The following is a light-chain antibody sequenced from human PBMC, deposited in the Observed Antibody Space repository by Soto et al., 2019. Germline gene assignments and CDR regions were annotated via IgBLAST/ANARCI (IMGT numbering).Light chain of an antibody. CDR2: TVS. J-gene: IGKJ4*01. Sequence: DIVMTQTPLSLPVTPGEPASISCRSSQSLFDSDDGNTYLDWYLQKAGQSPQLLIYTVSYRASGVPDRFSGSGSGTDFTLKISRVEAEDVGVYYCMQRIEFPLTFGGGTKVDIK. CDR1: QSLFDSDDGNTY. V-gene: IGKV2-40*01. CDR3: MQRIEFPLT.